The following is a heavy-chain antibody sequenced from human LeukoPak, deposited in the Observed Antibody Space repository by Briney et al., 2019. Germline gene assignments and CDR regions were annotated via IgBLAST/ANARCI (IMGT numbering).Heavy chain of an antibody. CDR1: GYTFTSYG. CDR3: ARGERGDYYMDV. CDR2: ISAYNGNT. V-gene: IGHV1-18*01. Sequence: ASVKVSCKASGYTFTSYGISWVRQAPGQGLEWMGWISAYNGNTNYAQKFQGRVTITADKSTSTAYMELSSLRSEDTAVYYCARGERGDYYMDVWGKGTTVTVSS. D-gene: IGHD3-10*01. J-gene: IGHJ6*03.